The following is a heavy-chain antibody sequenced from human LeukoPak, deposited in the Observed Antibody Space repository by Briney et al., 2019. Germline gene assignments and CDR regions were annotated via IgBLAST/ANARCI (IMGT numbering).Heavy chain of an antibody. CDR1: GGSLSRGSYS. V-gene: IGHV4-30-2*01. Sequence: SETMSLTCAVSGGSLSRGSYSWSWIRQPPGKGLEWLGYIFHNGNTHYNPSLKSRVTLSIDKSKNQFSLKLSSVTAADTALYFCARGGGFYGTGTTHFNYGGQEPLVIVSS. J-gene: IGHJ4*02. D-gene: IGHD4-17*01. CDR2: IFHNGNT. CDR3: ARGGGFYGTGTTHFNY.